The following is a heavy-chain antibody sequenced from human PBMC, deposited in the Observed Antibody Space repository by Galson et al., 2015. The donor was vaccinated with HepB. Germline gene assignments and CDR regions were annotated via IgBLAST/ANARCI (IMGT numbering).Heavy chain of an antibody. CDR1: GFTFSSYS. V-gene: IGHV3-21*01. CDR2: ISSSSSYI. J-gene: IGHJ4*02. D-gene: IGHD3-9*01. CDR3: ARGLVGLRYFDWLGGEDY. Sequence: SLRLSCAASGFTFSSYSMNWVRQAPGKGLEWVSSISSSSSYIYYADSVKGRFTISRDNAKNSLYLQMNSLRAEDTAVYYCARGLVGLRYFDWLGGEDYWGQGTLVTVSS.